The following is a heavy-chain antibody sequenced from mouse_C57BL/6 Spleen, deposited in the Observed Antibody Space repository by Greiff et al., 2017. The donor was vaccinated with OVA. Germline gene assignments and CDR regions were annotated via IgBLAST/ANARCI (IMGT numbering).Heavy chain of an antibody. D-gene: IGHD2-4*01. J-gene: IGHJ1*03. CDR2: INPSNGGT. CDR3: ARPIYYDYDFLV. Sequence: QVQLQQPGTELVKPGASVKLSCKASGYTFTSSWMHWVKQRPGQGLEWIGNINPSNGGTNYNEKFKSKATLTVDKSSSTAYMQLSSLTSEDSAVYYCARPIYYDYDFLVWGTGTTVTVSS. V-gene: IGHV1-53*01. CDR1: GYTFTSSW.